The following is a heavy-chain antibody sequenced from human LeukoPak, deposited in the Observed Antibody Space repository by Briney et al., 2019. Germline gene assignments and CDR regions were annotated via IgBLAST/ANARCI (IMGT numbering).Heavy chain of an antibody. CDR2: ISSSSSYI. Sequence: KPGGSLRLSCAASGFTFSSYSMNWVRQAPGKGLEWVSCISSSSSYIYYADSVNGRFTISRDNSKNTLYLQMNSLRAEDTAVYYCARSPKIEASADLLFDYWGQGTLVTVSS. CDR1: GFTFSSYS. V-gene: IGHV3-21*04. CDR3: ARSPKIEASADLLFDY. D-gene: IGHD6-13*01. J-gene: IGHJ4*02.